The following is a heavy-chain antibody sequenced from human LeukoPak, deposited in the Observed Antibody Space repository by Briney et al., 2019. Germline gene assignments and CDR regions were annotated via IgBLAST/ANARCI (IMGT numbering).Heavy chain of an antibody. CDR3: AKEILRFDL. V-gene: IGHV3-23*01. Sequence: GGSLRLSCAASGFTFSSYAMSWVRQAPGKGLEWVSGISGSAGRTYYAGSVKGRFTISRDNSRNTLYLQMNSLRAEDTAVYYCAKEILRFDLWGQGTMVTVSS. J-gene: IGHJ3*01. CDR1: GFTFSSYA. CDR2: ISGSAGRT.